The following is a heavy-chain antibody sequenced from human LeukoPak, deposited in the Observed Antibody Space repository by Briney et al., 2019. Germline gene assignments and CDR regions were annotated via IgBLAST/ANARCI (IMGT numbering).Heavy chain of an antibody. J-gene: IGHJ4*02. D-gene: IGHD5-18*01. Sequence: SETLSLTCAVYGGSFSGFYWSDYYWSWIRQSPGRGLEWIGEISHSGSTNYSPSLKSRVTISVDTPKSQFSLRLDSLTAADTAVYYCARASRDTAMANYYIDYWGQGTPVTVSS. CDR2: ISHSGST. V-gene: IGHV4-34*01. CDR3: ARASRDTAMANYYIDY. CDR1: GGSFSGFYWSDYY.